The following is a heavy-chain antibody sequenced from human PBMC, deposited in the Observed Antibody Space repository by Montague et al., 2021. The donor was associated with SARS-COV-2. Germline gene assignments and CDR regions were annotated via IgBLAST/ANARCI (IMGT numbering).Heavy chain of an antibody. CDR1: GGSISSSSYY. Sequence: SETLSLTCTVSGGSISSSSYYWGWIRQPPGKGLEWIGSIYYSGSTYYNPSLKSRVTISVDTSKNQFSLQLNSVTPEDTAVYYCARQPLGYDFVYYYGMDVWGQGTTVTVSS. CDR3: ARQPLGYDFVYYYGMDV. J-gene: IGHJ6*02. D-gene: IGHD5-12*01. CDR2: IYYSGST. V-gene: IGHV4-39*01.